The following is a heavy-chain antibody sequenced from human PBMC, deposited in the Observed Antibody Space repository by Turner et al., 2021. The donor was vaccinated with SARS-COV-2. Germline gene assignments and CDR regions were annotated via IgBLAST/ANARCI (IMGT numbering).Heavy chain of an antibody. D-gene: IGHD6-13*01. CDR2: IYYSGST. CDR1: GGSISSSSYS. J-gene: IGHJ5*02. CDR3: ARHWEVAAAAYLARFDP. Sequence: QLQLQESGPGLVKPSETLSLPCTVSGGSISSSSYSWGWIRQPPGKGLEWIGSIYYSGSTYYNPSLKSRVTISVDTSKNQFSLKLSSVTAADTAVYYCARHWEVAAAAYLARFDPWGQGTLVTVSS. V-gene: IGHV4-39*01.